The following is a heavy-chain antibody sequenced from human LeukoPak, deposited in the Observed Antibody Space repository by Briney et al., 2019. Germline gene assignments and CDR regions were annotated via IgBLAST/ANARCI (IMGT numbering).Heavy chain of an antibody. D-gene: IGHD6-13*01. CDR1: GFTFSSYA. J-gene: IGHJ4*02. CDR3: ASETIAAAGTDVDY. Sequence: GGSLRLSCAASGFTFSSYAMHWVRQAPGKGLEWVAVISYDGSNKYYADPVKGRFTISRDNSKNTLYLQMNSLRAEDTAVYYCASETIAAAGTDVDYWGQGTLVTVSS. V-gene: IGHV3-30-3*01. CDR2: ISYDGSNK.